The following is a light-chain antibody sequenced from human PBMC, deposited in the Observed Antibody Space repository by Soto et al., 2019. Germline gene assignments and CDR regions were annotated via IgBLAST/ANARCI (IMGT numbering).Light chain of an antibody. J-gene: IGKJ1*01. Sequence: DIVMTQSPDSLAVSLGERATINCKSSQSVFYSSNNKNYLAWYQRKPGQPPKLLIYWASTRESGVPDRFSGSWSGTDFTLTIRSLQDEDVGVYYCQQYFSTPRTFGQGTKVEIK. CDR3: QQYFSTPRT. CDR2: WAS. CDR1: QSVFYSSNNKNY. V-gene: IGKV4-1*01.